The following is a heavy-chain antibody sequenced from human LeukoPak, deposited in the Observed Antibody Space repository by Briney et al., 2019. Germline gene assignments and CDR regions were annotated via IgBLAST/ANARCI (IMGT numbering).Heavy chain of an antibody. CDR2: IQHDGNDK. V-gene: IGHV3-30*02. Sequence: PGGSLRLSCAASGFTFCGYGMHWVRQAPGRGLEWVAFIQHDGNDKYYADTVNGRFTISRDNSKNTLYLQMNSLRAEDTAVYYCPRGWGHFDYWGQGTLVTVSS. D-gene: IGHD6-19*01. J-gene: IGHJ4*02. CDR1: GFTFCGYG. CDR3: PRGWGHFDY.